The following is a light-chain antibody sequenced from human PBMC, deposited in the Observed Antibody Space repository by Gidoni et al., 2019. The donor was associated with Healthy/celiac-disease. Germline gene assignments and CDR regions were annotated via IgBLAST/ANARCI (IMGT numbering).Light chain of an antibody. CDR1: QSVSNN. CDR2: GVT. CDR3: LPYNNWPLA. Sequence: EIVMTQSPATLSVSPAERATLSCRASQSVSNNLAWYQQKPGQAPRLLIYGVTTRATGIPATFTGCVSATEFTLTLSRLPSDDFAVYYCLPYNNWPLAFGPGTRLDIK. J-gene: IGKJ5*01. V-gene: IGKV3-15*01.